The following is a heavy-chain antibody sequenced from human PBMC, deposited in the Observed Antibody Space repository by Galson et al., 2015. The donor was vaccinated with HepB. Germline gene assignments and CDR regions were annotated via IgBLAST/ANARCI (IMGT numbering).Heavy chain of an antibody. CDR2: IYYSGST. CDR3: ARLLSNVPAAMSWFDP. V-gene: IGHV4-59*01. Sequence: EPLSLTCTVSGGSTSSFYWSWIRQPPGKGLEWIGYIYYSGSTNYNPSLKSRVTISVDTSKNQFSLKLSSVTAADTAVYYWARLLSNVPAAMSWFDPWGQGTLVTVSS. CDR1: GGSTSSFY. J-gene: IGHJ5*02. D-gene: IGHD2-2*01.